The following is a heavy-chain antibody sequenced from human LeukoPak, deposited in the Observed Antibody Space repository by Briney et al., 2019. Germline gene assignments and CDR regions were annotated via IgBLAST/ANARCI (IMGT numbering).Heavy chain of an antibody. D-gene: IGHD4-23*01. J-gene: IGHJ5*02. CDR2: ISSSRSYT. Sequence: GGSPRLSCAASGFTFSDYYMSWIRQAPGKGLEWVSYISSSRSYTKYGDSVKGRFTISRDNAKKSLYLQMNSLRAEDTAVYYCAKEIRWQNWFDPWGQGTLVTVSS. V-gene: IGHV3-11*05. CDR1: GFTFSDYY. CDR3: AKEIRWQNWFDP.